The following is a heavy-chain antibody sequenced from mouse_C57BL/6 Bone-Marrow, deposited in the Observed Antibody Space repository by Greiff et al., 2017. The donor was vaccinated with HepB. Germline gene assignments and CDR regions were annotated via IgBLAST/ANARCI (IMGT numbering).Heavy chain of an antibody. CDR3: ARCTVVGDYYAMDY. J-gene: IGHJ4*01. CDR2: ISYDGSN. Sequence: VQLKESGPGLVKPSQSLSLTCSVTGYSITSGYYWNWIRQFPGNKLEWMGYISYDGSNNYNPSLKNRISITRDTSKNQFFLKLNSVTTEDTATYYCARCTVVGDYYAMDYWGQGTSVTVSS. CDR1: GYSITSGYY. V-gene: IGHV3-6*01. D-gene: IGHD1-1*01.